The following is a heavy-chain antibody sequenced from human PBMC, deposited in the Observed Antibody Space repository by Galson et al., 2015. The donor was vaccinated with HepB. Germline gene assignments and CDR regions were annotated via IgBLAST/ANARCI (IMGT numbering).Heavy chain of an antibody. D-gene: IGHD2-2*01. CDR1: GFTFSNYG. CDR3: TREAADIVIVPPEMGEGGHEHLGRESHYYYMDV. V-gene: IGHV3-33*01. CDR2: IWFDGSEK. J-gene: IGHJ6*03. Sequence: SLRLSCAASGFTFSNYGMHWVRRAPGKGLEWVAVIWFDGSEKYYADSVQGRFTISRDTSKNTVYLQMNSLRAEDTAVYYCTREAADIVIVPPEMGEGGHEHLGRESHYYYMDVWGKGTMVTVSS.